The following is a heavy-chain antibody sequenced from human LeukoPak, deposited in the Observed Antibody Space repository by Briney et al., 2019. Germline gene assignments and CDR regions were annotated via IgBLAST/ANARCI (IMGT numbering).Heavy chain of an antibody. CDR3: ARESWGFDY. V-gene: IGHV3-48*01. D-gene: IGHD3-16*01. CDR1: GFTFRSYN. CDR2: ITGSSSTI. Sequence: GGSLRLSCAASGFTFRSYNMNWVRQAPGKGLEWVSYITGSSSTIYYADSVKGRFTISRDNAKNSLFLQMNSLRPEDTAVYYCARESWGFDYWGQGTLVTVSS. J-gene: IGHJ4*02.